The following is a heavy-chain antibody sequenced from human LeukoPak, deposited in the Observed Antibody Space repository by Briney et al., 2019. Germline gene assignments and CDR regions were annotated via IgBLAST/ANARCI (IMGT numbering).Heavy chain of an antibody. Sequence: SETLSLTCIVSGGSISSYYWSWIRQPPGKGLEWIGFIYYTGRTSCNPSLKSRVTISVDTSKNQFSLKLNSVTAADTAVYYCARRNDFGIWGQGTMVTVSS. CDR1: GGSISSYY. V-gene: IGHV4-59*08. CDR2: IYYTGRT. J-gene: IGHJ3*02. CDR3: ARRNDFGI.